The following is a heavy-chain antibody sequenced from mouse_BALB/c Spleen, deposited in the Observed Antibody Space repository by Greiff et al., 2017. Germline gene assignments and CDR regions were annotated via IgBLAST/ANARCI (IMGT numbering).Heavy chain of an antibody. CDR3: ARGGDGGGMDY. CDR2: ISSGSSTI. J-gene: IGHJ4*01. Sequence: EVKLVESGGGLVQPGGSRKLSCAASGFTFSSFGMHWVRQAPEKGLEWVAYISSGSSTIYYADTVKGRFTISRDNPKNTLFLQMTSLRSEDTAMYYCARGGDGGGMDYWGQGTSVTVSS. V-gene: IGHV5-17*02. CDR1: GFTFSSFG.